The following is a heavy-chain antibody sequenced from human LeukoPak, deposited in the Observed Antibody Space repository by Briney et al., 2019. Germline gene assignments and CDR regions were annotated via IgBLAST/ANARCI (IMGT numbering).Heavy chain of an antibody. Sequence: SETLSLTCAVYGGSFSGYYWSWIHQPPGKGLEWIGEINHSGSTNYNPSLKSRVTISVDTSKNQFSLKLSSVTAADTAVYYCARGRGHDYGDPIFDYWGQGTLVIVSS. D-gene: IGHD4-17*01. V-gene: IGHV4-34*01. CDR2: INHSGST. CDR3: ARGRGHDYGDPIFDY. CDR1: GGSFSGYY. J-gene: IGHJ4*02.